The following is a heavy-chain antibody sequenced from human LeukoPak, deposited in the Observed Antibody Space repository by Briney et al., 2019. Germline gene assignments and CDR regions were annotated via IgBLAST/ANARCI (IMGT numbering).Heavy chain of an antibody. CDR1: GFTFSSYA. Sequence: GGSLRLSCAASGFTFSSYAMSCVRQAPGKGLEWVSAISGSGGSTYYADSVKGRFTISRDNSKNTLYLQMNSLRAEDTAVYYCARDILTGSQSRFQHWGQGTLVTVSS. J-gene: IGHJ1*01. D-gene: IGHD3-9*01. V-gene: IGHV3-23*01. CDR3: ARDILTGSQSRFQH. CDR2: ISGSGGST.